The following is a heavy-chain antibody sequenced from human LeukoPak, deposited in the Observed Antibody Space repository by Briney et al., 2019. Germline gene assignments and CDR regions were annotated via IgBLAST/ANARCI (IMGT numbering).Heavy chain of an antibody. V-gene: IGHV6-1*01. D-gene: IGHD3-22*01. Sequence: PSQTLSLTCATSGDSVSSNSAAWNWIRQSPSRGLEWLGRTYYRSKWYYDYAVSVKSGITINPDTSKNQFSLQLNSVTPEDTAVYYCARFYYDTSGHGAFDIWGQGTMVTVSS. CDR3: ARFYYDTSGHGAFDI. CDR2: TYYRSKWYY. J-gene: IGHJ3*02. CDR1: GDSVSSNSAA.